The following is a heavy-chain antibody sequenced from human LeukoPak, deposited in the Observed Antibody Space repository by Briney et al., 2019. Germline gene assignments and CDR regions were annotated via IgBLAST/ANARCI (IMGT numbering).Heavy chain of an antibody. CDR2: IYNSGST. V-gene: IGHV4-38-2*02. CDR1: GYSISSGYF. J-gene: IGHJ6*03. CDR3: ARGKRYYYYYMDV. Sequence: SETLSLTCTVSGYSISSGYFWGWIRQPPGKGLEWIGTIYNSGSTNYNPSLKSRVTISVDTSKNQFSLKLSSVTAADTAVYYCARGKRYYYYYMDVWGKGTTVTVSS.